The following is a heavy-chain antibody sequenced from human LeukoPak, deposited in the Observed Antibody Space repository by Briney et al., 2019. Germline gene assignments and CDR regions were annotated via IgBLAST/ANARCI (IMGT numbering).Heavy chain of an antibody. V-gene: IGHV1-8*01. J-gene: IGHJ5*02. D-gene: IGHD2-15*01. CDR1: GYTFTSYD. CDR2: MNPNSGNT. CDR3: ARGQRPYQIVVVVAATRYWVDP. Sequence: GASVKVSCKASGYTFTSYDINWVRQATGQGLEWMGWMNPNSGNTGYAQKFQGRVTITRNTSISTAYMELSSLRSEDTAVYYCARGQRPYQIVVVVAATRYWVDPWGQGTLVTVSS.